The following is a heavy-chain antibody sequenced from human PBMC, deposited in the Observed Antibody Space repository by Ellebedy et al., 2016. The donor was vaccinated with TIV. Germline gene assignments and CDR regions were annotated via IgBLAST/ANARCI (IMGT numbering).Heavy chain of an antibody. Sequence: GESLKISCGASGFSFSSYWMSWVRQAPGKGLEWVANMKQDGGDKYYVDSVKGRFTISRDNAKSSLFLQMNSLRAEDTAVYYCATDGSYGDYLSPAHASVMWGQGTLVSVSS. D-gene: IGHD4-17*01. CDR1: GFSFSSYW. V-gene: IGHV3-7*01. CDR2: MKQDGGDK. J-gene: IGHJ3*02. CDR3: ATDGSYGDYLSPAHASVM.